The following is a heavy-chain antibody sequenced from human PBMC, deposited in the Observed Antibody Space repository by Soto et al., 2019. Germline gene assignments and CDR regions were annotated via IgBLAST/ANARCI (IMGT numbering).Heavy chain of an antibody. Sequence: PSETLSLTCTVSGGSISSYYWSWIRQPPGKGLEWIGYIYYSGSTNYNPSLKSRVTISVDTSKNQFSLKLSSVTAADTAVYYCARRSDFRNWFDPWGQGTLVTVS. J-gene: IGHJ5*02. CDR2: IYYSGST. D-gene: IGHD3-3*01. CDR1: GGSISSYY. CDR3: ARRSDFRNWFDP. V-gene: IGHV4-59*08.